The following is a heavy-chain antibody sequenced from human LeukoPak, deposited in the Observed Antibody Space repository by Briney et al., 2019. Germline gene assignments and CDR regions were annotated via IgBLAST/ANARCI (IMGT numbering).Heavy chain of an antibody. Sequence: ASETLSLTCAVSGYSISSAYYWGWIRQPPGKGLEWIGSIYHSGSTYYNPSLKSRVTISVDTSENQFSLKLSSVTAADTAVYYCARHGNCSSTSRFDYWGQGTLVTVSS. V-gene: IGHV4-38-2*01. D-gene: IGHD2-2*01. CDR3: ARHGNCSSTSRFDY. CDR2: IYHSGST. CDR1: GYSISSAYY. J-gene: IGHJ4*02.